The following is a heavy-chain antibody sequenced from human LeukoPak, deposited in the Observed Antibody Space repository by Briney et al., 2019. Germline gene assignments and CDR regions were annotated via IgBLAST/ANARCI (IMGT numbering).Heavy chain of an antibody. CDR2: IYYTET. J-gene: IGHJ4*02. D-gene: IGHD1-7*01. Sequence: SETLSLTCTVSGGSVSNYYWSWIRQSPGKGLEWIGYIYYTETSYNPSLKSRVTISADTSKNQFSLKLSSVTAADTAVYYCARGSELELGGWADYWGQGTLVTVSS. V-gene: IGHV4-59*02. CDR3: ARGSELELGGWADY. CDR1: GGSVSNYY.